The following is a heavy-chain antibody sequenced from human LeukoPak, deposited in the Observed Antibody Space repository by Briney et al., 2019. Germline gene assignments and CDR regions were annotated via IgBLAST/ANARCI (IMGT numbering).Heavy chain of an antibody. CDR1: GFTFSSYS. V-gene: IGHV3-21*04. D-gene: IGHD3-10*01. CDR3: AKLGGSITF. CDR2: ISSSSSYI. J-gene: IGHJ4*02. Sequence: TGGSLRLSCAASGFTFSSYSMNWVRQAPGKGLEWVSSISSSSSYIYYADSEKGRFTISRDNAKNSLYLQMHSLRAEDTAVYYCAKLGGSITFWGQGTLVTVSS.